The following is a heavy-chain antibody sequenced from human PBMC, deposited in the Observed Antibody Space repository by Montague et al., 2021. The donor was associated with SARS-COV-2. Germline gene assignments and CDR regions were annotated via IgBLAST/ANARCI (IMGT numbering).Heavy chain of an antibody. Sequence: SETLSLTCSVSGYFIGTGYYWGWIRQSPGKGLEWIGSNYLHGNAYYNPSLNSRVAISLDTSNNQFSLRLTSVTTAATAVYYCARGRVTRPGLDYWGQGIRVIVSS. D-gene: IGHD3-16*01. CDR3: ARGRVTRPGLDY. CDR2: NYLHGNA. J-gene: IGHJ4*02. CDR1: GYFIGTGYY. V-gene: IGHV4-38-2*02.